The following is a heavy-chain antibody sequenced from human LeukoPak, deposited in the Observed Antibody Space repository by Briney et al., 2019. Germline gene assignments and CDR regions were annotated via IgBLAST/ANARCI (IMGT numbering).Heavy chain of an antibody. V-gene: IGHV3-30*02. CDR3: AKRDVVGYCSGGNCYPFDY. D-gene: IGHD2-15*01. J-gene: IGHJ4*02. Sequence: GGTLRLSCAASGFTFSSYGMHWVRQAPGKGLEWLAFIRYDGSNKYYADSVKGRFTISRDNSKNTLYLQMNGLRAEDTAVYYCAKRDVVGYCSGGNCYPFDYWGQGTLVTVSS. CDR2: IRYDGSNK. CDR1: GFTFSSYG.